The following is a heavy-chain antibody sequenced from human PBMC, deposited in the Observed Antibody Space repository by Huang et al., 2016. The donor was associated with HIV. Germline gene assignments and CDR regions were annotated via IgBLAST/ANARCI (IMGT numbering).Heavy chain of an antibody. V-gene: IGHV3-23*01. CDR1: GFTFNKYA. J-gene: IGHJ4*02. Sequence: EVKVLESGGGLVQPGGSLRLSCVASGFTFNKYAMSGVRQEPGKGLACVSLISGNGNKTYYADSVKGRFTISRDNSKNTVYLQMNSLRAEDAALYHCTVLLDYWGQGTPVTVSS. CDR2: ISGNGNKT. CDR3: TVLLDY.